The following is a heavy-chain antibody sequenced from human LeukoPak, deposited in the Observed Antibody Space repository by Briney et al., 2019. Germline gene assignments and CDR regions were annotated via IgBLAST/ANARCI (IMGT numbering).Heavy chain of an antibody. Sequence: GGSLRLSCAASGFTFSSYGMHWVRQAPGKGLEWVAVIWYDGSNKYYADSAKGRFTISRDNSKNTLYLQMNSLRAEDTAVYYCAREESIVGGMDVWGKGTTVTVSS. V-gene: IGHV3-33*01. CDR1: GFTFSSYG. J-gene: IGHJ6*04. CDR3: AREESIVGGMDV. CDR2: IWYDGSNK. D-gene: IGHD2-15*01.